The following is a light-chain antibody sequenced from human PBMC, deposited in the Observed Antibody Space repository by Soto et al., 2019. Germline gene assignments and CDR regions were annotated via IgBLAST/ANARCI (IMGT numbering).Light chain of an antibody. CDR3: QQYGGSPFT. V-gene: IGKV3-20*01. J-gene: IGKJ3*01. CDR1: KGVSFNS. Sequence: EIVLTQSPGPLSLSPGERATLSCRASKGVSFNSLAWYQQKGGQAPRLLIYAASTRATGVPDRFSGTGSGTDFALTISRLETDDSAVYYCQQYGGSPFTFGPGTKVDIK. CDR2: AAS.